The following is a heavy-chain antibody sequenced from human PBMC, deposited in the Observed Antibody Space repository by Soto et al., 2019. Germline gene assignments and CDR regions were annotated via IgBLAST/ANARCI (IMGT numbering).Heavy chain of an antibody. Sequence: PSETLSLTCTVSGGSISSYDWSWIRQPPGKGLEWIGCIYYSGSTNYNPSLKSRVTISVDTSKNQFSLKLSSVTAADTAVYYCARYEKEYSSSSKWFDPWGQGTLVTVSS. D-gene: IGHD6-6*01. CDR3: ARYEKEYSSSSKWFDP. CDR2: IYYSGST. V-gene: IGHV4-59*08. J-gene: IGHJ5*02. CDR1: GGSISSYD.